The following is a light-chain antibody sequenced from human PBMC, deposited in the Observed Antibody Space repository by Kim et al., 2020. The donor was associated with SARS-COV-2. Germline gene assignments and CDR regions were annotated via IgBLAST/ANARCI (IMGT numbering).Light chain of an antibody. CDR2: TAS. V-gene: IGKV1-9*01. Sequence: DIQLTQSPSFLSASVGDTVTITCRASQDISSYLAWYQQKPGKAPKLLIYTASTLESGVPSRFSGSGSGTEFTLTITSLQPEDFATYHCQHLNDYPPGYTFGQGTKLEI. J-gene: IGKJ2*01. CDR3: QHLNDYPPGYT. CDR1: QDISSY.